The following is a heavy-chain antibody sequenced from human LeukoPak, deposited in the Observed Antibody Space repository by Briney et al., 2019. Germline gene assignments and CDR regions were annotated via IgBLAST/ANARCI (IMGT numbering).Heavy chain of an antibody. J-gene: IGHJ5*02. Sequence: ASVKVSCKASGGTFNSYTISWVRQAPGQGLEWMGRIIPILGIANYAQKFQGRVTITADKSTSTAYMELSSLRSEDTAVYYCARDEQAGSGWYFDPWGQGTLVTVSS. CDR3: ARDEQAGSGWYFDP. CDR2: IIPILGIA. V-gene: IGHV1-69*04. CDR1: GGTFNSYT. D-gene: IGHD6-19*01.